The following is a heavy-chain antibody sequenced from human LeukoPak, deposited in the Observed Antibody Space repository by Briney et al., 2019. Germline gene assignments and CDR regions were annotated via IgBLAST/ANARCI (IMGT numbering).Heavy chain of an antibody. V-gene: IGHV4-31*03. CDR3: ARKGATTYYFEY. CDR1: GGSINNGGYY. D-gene: IGHD5-24*01. Sequence: SQTLSLTCTVSGGSINNGGYYWSWIRPHPGKGLEWIGYIYYSGSTYYNPSLKSRVTISVDTSKNQFSLNLSSVTAADTAVYYCARKGATTYYFEYWGQGTLVTVSS. J-gene: IGHJ4*02. CDR2: IYYSGST.